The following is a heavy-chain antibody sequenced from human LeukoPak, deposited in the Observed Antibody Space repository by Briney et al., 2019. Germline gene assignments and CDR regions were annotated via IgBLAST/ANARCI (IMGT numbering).Heavy chain of an antibody. J-gene: IGHJ3*02. CDR2: IYYSGST. Sequence: SETLSLTCTVSGGSISSSSYYWGWLRQPPGKGLEWIGSIYYSGSTYYNPSLKSRVTISVDTSKNQFSLKLSSVTAADTAVYYCASVLVLMVYGDAFDIWGQGTMVTVSS. CDR3: ASVLVLMVYGDAFDI. D-gene: IGHD2-8*01. CDR1: GGSISSSSYY. V-gene: IGHV4-39*01.